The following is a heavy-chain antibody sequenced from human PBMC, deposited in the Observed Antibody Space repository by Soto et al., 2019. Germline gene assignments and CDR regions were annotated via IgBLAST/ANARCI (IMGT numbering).Heavy chain of an antibody. CDR1: GGTSSSYT. D-gene: IGHD5-12*01. CDR3: ARGPDVDIVATNDAFDI. Sequence: SVKVSCKASGGTSSSYTISWVRQAPGQGLEWMGRIIPILGIANYAQKFQGRVTITADKSMSTAYMELSSLRSEDTAVYYCARGPDVDIVATNDAFDIWGQGTMVTVSS. V-gene: IGHV1-69*02. J-gene: IGHJ3*02. CDR2: IIPILGIA.